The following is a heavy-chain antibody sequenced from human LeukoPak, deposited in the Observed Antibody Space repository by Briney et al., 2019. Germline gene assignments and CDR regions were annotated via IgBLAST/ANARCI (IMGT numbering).Heavy chain of an antibody. V-gene: IGHV3-21*04. Sequence: GGSLRLSCAASGFTFSSYSMNWVRQAPWKGLEWVSSISSSSSHIYFADSVKGRLTISRDNAKNSLYLQMNSLRAEDTAVYYCARAIRYFDWLLSYYFDYWGQGTLVTVSS. CDR2: ISSSSSHI. J-gene: IGHJ4*02. CDR1: GFTFSSYS. D-gene: IGHD3-9*01. CDR3: ARAIRYFDWLLSYYFDY.